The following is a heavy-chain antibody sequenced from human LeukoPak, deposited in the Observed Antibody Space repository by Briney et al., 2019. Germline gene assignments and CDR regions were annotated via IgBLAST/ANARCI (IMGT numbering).Heavy chain of an antibody. CDR3: ARNRDFWSGLYYYYMDV. D-gene: IGHD3-3*01. CDR1: GFTFSSYA. CDR2: INGGGTTT. V-gene: IGHV3-23*01. Sequence: GGSLRLSCAASGFTFSSYAMSWVRQAPGKGLEWVSSINGGGTTTYYAGSVKGRFTISRDNAKNSLYLQMNSLRAEDTAVYYCARNRDFWSGLYYYYMDVWGKGTTVTVSS. J-gene: IGHJ6*03.